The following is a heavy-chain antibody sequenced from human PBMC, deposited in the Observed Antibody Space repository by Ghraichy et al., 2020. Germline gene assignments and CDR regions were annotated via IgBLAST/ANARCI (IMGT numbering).Heavy chain of an antibody. CDR3: ARDRRISTAPNDAFDI. J-gene: IGHJ3*02. CDR2: IYYTGNT. Sequence: SETLSLTCTVSGDSISSYYWSWIRQPPGKGLEWLGYIYYTGNTYYDPSLNSRVTMSIDTSKTQFSLRLNSVTAADTAVYYCARDRRISTAPNDAFDIWGQGTMVTVSS. D-gene: IGHD2/OR15-2a*01. CDR1: GDSISSYY. V-gene: IGHV4-59*01.